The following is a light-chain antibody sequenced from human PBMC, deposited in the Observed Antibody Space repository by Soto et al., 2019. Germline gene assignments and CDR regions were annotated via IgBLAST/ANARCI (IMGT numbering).Light chain of an antibody. J-gene: IGKJ5*01. V-gene: IGKV3-20*01. CDR3: QQYGSSPVLSVT. CDR1: QSVSSSY. Sequence: EIVLTQSPGTLSLSPGERATLSCRASQSVSSSYLAWYQQKPGQAPRLLIYGASSRATGIPDRFSGSGSGTDFTLTISRLEPEDFAVYYCQQYGSSPVLSVTFGQGTRLEIK. CDR2: GAS.